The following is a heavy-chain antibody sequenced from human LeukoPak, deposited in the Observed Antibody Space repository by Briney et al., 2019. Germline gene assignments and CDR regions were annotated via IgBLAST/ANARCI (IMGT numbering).Heavy chain of an antibody. V-gene: IGHV1-2*06. CDR2: INPNSGDT. D-gene: IGHD6-19*01. Sequence: ASVKVSCKASGYTFTAYHMHWVRQAPGQGLEWMGRINPNSGDTNYAQKFQGRVTMTRDTSISTVYMELSRLTSDDTAVYYCTREGPGSDWATFDSWGQGALVTVSS. CDR1: GYTFTAYH. CDR3: TREGPGSDWATFDS. J-gene: IGHJ4*02.